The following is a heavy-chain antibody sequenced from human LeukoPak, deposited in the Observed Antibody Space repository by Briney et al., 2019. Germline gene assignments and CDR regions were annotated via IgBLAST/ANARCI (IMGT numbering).Heavy chain of an antibody. J-gene: IGHJ6*03. V-gene: IGHV3-23*01. Sequence: PGGSLRLSCAASGFTFSDHAMTWVRQAPGKGLEWVSAISGGGQSTYYADSVRGRFTISRDNSKNTLSLQMNSLTAEDTAFYFCARDAWGYYDSSGYSFGSQYYMDVWGRGTTVTVSS. CDR2: ISGGGQST. CDR3: ARDAWGYYDSSGYSFGSQYYMDV. D-gene: IGHD3-22*01. CDR1: GFTFSDHA.